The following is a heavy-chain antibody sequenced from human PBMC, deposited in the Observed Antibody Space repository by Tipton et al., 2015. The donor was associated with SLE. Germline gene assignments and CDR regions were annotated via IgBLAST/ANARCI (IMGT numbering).Heavy chain of an antibody. CDR2: INHRGST. J-gene: IGHJ4*02. CDR1: GGSFSGYY. CDR3: ASSLGSSYWFDY. Sequence: TLSLTCAVYGGSFSGYYWSWIRQPPGKGLEWIGEINHRGSTNYNPSLKSRVTISVDTSKNQFSLKLSSVAAADTAVYYCASSLGSSYWFDYWGKGTLVTVSS. D-gene: IGHD2-15*01. V-gene: IGHV4-34*01.